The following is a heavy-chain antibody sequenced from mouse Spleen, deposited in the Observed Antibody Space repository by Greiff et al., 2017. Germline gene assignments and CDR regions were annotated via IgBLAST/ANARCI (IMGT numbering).Heavy chain of an antibody. CDR2: ISYDGSN. D-gene: IGHD1-2*01. CDR3: ASLITTARDYYAMDY. J-gene: IGHJ4*01. V-gene: IGHV3-6*01. CDR1: GYSITSGYY. Sequence: EESGPGLVKPSQSLSLTCSVTGYSITSGYYWNWIRQFPGNKLEWMGYISYDGSNNYNPSLKNRISITRDTSKNQFFLKLNSVTTEDTATYYCASLITTARDYYAMDYWGQGTSVTVSS.